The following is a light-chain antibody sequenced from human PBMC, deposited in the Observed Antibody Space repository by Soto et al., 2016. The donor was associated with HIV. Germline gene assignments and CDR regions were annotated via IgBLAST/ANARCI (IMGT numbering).Light chain of an antibody. Sequence: DIQMTQSPSSLSASVGDRVTITCRASQSISSYLNWYQQKPGKAPKLLIYAASSVQSGVPSRFSGSGSGTDFTLTISSLQPEDFATYYCQQSYSTPYTFGQGTKLE. CDR1: QSISSY. CDR2: AAS. J-gene: IGKJ2*01. V-gene: IGKV1-39*01. CDR3: QQSYSTPYT.